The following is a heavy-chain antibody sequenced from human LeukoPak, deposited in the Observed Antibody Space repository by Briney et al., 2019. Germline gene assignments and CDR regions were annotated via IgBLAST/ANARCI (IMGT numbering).Heavy chain of an antibody. CDR2: ISAYNGNT. V-gene: IGHV1-18*01. CDR1: GYTFTSYG. D-gene: IGHD6-19*01. J-gene: IGHJ4*02. Sequence: GASVKVSCKASGYTFTSYGISRVRQAPGQGLEWMGWISAYNGNTNYAQKLQGRVTITADESTSTAYMELSSLRSEDTAVYYCARGTITKTRFRRKIAVAVGYWGQGTLVTVSS. CDR3: ARGTITKTRFRRKIAVAVGY.